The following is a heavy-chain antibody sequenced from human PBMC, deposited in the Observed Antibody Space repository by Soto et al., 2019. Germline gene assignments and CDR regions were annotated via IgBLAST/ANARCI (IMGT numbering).Heavy chain of an antibody. D-gene: IGHD2-15*01. CDR3: ARSLEYGGNCFFDY. V-gene: IGHV5-51*01. CDR1: GYSFTSYW. CDR2: IYPGDSDT. J-gene: IGHJ4*02. Sequence: PGESLKISCKGSGYSFTSYWIGWVRQMPGKGLEWMGIIYPGDSDTRYSPSFQGQVTISADKSITTAYLQWSGLTASDTAMYYCARSLEYGGNCFFDYWGQGTQVTVSS.